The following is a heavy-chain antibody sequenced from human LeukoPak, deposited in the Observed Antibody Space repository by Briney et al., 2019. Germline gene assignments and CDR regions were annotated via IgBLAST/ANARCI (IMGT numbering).Heavy chain of an antibody. J-gene: IGHJ4*02. CDR3: ARVSSQPFDY. Sequence: SETLSLTCTVSGGSISSYYWGWIRQPPGKGLEWIGSIYYSGSTYYNPSLKSRVTISVDTSKNQFSLKLSSVTAADTAVYYCARVSSQPFDYWGQGTLVTVSS. CDR2: IYYSGST. CDR1: GGSISSYY. V-gene: IGHV4-39*07. D-gene: IGHD2-2*01.